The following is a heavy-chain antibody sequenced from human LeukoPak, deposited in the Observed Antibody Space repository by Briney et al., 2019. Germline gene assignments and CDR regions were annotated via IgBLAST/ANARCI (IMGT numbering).Heavy chain of an antibody. CDR1: EFTFHTYF. D-gene: IGHD2-21*01. Sequence: PGGSLRLSCACSEFTFHTYFLWGVRQAPGKGLEWVSSISGSGATTDYADSVKGRFTISRDNVNKTLYLEMSSLRAEDTAVYFCANEPRAIGPYFFVDWGQGALVTVSS. CDR3: ANEPRAIGPYFFVD. V-gene: IGHV3-23*01. J-gene: IGHJ4*02. CDR2: ISGSGATT.